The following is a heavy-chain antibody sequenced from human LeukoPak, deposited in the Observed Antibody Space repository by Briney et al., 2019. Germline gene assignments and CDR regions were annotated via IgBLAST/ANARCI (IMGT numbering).Heavy chain of an antibody. J-gene: IGHJ4*02. CDR2: IYHSGST. Sequence: SETLSLTCAVSGGSISSGGYSWSWIRQPPGKGLEWIGYIYHSGSTYYNPSLKSRVTISVDRSKNQFPLKLSSVTAADTAVYYCARNLVATSTYYFDYWGQGTLVTVSS. CDR3: ARNLVATSTYYFDY. CDR1: GGSISSGGYS. V-gene: IGHV4-30-2*01. D-gene: IGHD5-12*01.